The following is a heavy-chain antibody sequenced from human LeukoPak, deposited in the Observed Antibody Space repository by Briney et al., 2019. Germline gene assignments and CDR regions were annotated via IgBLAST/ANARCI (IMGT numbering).Heavy chain of an antibody. Sequence: GGSLRLSCAASGFTFSSYWMSWVRRAPGKGLEWIANINQNGNEKHYLDSMKGRLTISRDNANNLVFLQMNSLTIEDTAVYYCAGGPGFLIDCWGHGTLVTVSS. D-gene: IGHD3-3*01. CDR1: GFTFSSYW. V-gene: IGHV3-7*01. CDR2: INQNGNEK. J-gene: IGHJ4*01. CDR3: AGGPGFLIDC.